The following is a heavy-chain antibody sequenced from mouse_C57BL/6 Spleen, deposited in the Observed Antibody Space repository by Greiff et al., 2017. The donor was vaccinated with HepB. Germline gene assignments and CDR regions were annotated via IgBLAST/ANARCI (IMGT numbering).Heavy chain of an antibody. CDR3: ASGGSFAY. CDR1: GYTFTDYY. Sequence: VQLQQSGPVLVKPGASVKMSCKASGYTFTDYYMNWVKQSHGKSLEWIGVINPYNGGTSYNQKFKGKATLTVDKSSSTAYMQLSSLTSEDSAVYYCASGGSFAYWGQGTLVTVSA. J-gene: IGHJ3*01. V-gene: IGHV1-19*01. CDR2: INPYNGGT.